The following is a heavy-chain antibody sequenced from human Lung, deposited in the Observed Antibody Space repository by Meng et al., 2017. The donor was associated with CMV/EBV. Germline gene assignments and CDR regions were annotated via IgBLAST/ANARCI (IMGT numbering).Heavy chain of an antibody. V-gene: IGHV1-2*02. CDR1: GHSFSGYY. Sequence: SVXVSCKASGHSFSGYYIHWLRQAPGQGPEWMGWISPNSGDTNYAQKFQGRVTMTRDTSTITVYMELTRLTSDDTAVYYCARAAYTSCFDFWGQGTLVTVSS. CDR2: ISPNSGDT. CDR3: ARAAYTSCFDF. D-gene: IGHD2-2*01. J-gene: IGHJ4*02.